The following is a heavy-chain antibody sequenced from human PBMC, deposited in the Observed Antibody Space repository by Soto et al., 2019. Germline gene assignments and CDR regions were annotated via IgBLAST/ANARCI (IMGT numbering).Heavy chain of an antibody. CDR1: GGSFSGYN. Sequence: SETLSLTCTSYGGSFSGYNWSWIRQPPGNGLEWIGELNHSGSTNYNPCLKSRITISVDKYKNQFSLQPRSVTAADTAVYYCARGRGGGWFLYYYYGMDVWGQGNTVT. CDR2: LNHSGST. J-gene: IGHJ6*02. V-gene: IGHV4-34*01. CDR3: ARGRGGGWFLYYYYGMDV. D-gene: IGHD6-19*01.